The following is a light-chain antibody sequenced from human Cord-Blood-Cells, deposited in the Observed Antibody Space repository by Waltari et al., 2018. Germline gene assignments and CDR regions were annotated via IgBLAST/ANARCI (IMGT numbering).Light chain of an antibody. CDR1: SSNIGSNT. J-gene: IGLJ2*01. CDR3: AAWDDSLNAL. V-gene: IGLV1-44*01. Sequence: QSVLTQPPSASGTPGQRVTISCSGSSSNIGSNTVNWYQQLPGTAPKLLIYSNNHRHSGVPDRFSGSKSGTSASLAISGLQSEDEADYYCAAWDDSLNALFGGGTKLTVL. CDR2: SNN.